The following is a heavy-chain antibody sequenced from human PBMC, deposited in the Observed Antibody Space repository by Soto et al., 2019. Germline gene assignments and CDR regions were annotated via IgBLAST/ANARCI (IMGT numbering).Heavy chain of an antibody. CDR3: ARGRINMIVVVNPLYYHPYGTHV. V-gene: IGHV1-18*04. CDR2: VSAYNGNT. J-gene: IGHJ6*02. D-gene: IGHD3-22*01. CDR1: GYTFTSYG. Sequence: ASVKVSCKASGYTFTSYGSSWVRQAPGQGLEWMGWVSAYNGNTNYAQKLQGRVTMTTDTSTSTAYMELRSLRSDDTAVYYCARGRINMIVVVNPLYYHPYGTHVWDQGTTVTLFS.